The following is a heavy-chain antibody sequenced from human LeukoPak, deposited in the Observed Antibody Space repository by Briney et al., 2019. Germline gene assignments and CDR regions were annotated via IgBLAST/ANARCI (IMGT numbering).Heavy chain of an antibody. J-gene: IGHJ4*02. CDR3: ANDYRRTVAMGAYFDY. Sequence: GGSLRLSCAASGFTFSSYAISWVRQAPGKGLEWVSAISGSGGSTYYADSVKGRFTISRDNSKNTLYLQMNSLRAEDTAVYYCANDYRRTVAMGAYFDYWGQGTLVTVSS. CDR1: GFTFSSYA. CDR2: ISGSGGST. D-gene: IGHD4-23*01. V-gene: IGHV3-23*01.